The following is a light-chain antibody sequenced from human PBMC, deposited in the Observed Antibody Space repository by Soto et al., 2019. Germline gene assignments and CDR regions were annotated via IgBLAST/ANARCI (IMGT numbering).Light chain of an antibody. CDR2: GAS. Sequence: DIDLSQSPRTQYFSPGEIATLSCRASQCVGSIYLAWYQQKPGQAPRLLIHGASNRASGIPDRFSGSGSGTDFTLTISRLEPEDFAVYYCQQYGSSPRTFGQGTKVDIK. CDR3: QQYGSSPRT. CDR1: QCVGSIY. V-gene: IGKV3-20*01. J-gene: IGKJ1*01.